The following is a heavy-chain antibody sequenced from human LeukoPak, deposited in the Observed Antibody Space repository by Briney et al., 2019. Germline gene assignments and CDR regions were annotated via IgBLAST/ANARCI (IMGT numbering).Heavy chain of an antibody. J-gene: IGHJ6*02. D-gene: IGHD3-9*01. CDR3: ARDSPNYDINYYYYGMDV. V-gene: IGHV1-18*01. CDR1: GYTFTSHG. Sequence: GASVKVSCKASGYTFTSHGISWVRQAPGQGLEWMGWISAYNGNTNYAQKLRGRVTMTTDTSTSTAYMELRSLRSDDTAVYYCARDSPNYDINYYYYGMDVWGQGTTVTVSS. CDR2: ISAYNGNT.